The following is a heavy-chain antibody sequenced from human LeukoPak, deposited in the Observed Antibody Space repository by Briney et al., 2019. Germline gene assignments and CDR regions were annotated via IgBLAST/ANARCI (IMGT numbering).Heavy chain of an antibody. V-gene: IGHV3-48*03. J-gene: IGHJ5*02. CDR2: ISSSGGTI. Sequence: PGGSLRLPCIGSGFTFSHYEMNWVRQAPGKGLEWVSYISSSGGTIYYADSVKGRFTISRDNPKNSLYLQVNSLRAEDTAVYYCARADVGPFDPWGQGTLVTVSS. CDR3: ARADVGPFDP. CDR1: GFTFSHYE. D-gene: IGHD3-10*02.